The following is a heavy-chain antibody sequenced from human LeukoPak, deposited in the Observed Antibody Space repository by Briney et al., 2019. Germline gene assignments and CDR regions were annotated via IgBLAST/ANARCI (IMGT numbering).Heavy chain of an antibody. J-gene: IGHJ6*03. D-gene: IGHD6-13*01. Sequence: SQTLSLTCTVSGGSISSGGYYWSWIRQHPGKGLEWIGYIYYSGSTYYNPSLKSRVTISVDTSKNQFSLKLSSVTAADTAVYYCAREARYSSSWVGYKDVWGKGTTVTVSS. CDR3: AREARYSSSWVGYKDV. V-gene: IGHV4-31*03. CDR1: GGSISSGGYY. CDR2: IYYSGST.